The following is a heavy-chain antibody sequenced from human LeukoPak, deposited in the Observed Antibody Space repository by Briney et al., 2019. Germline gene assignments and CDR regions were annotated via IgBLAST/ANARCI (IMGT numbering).Heavy chain of an antibody. D-gene: IGHD3-10*01. Sequence: GASAKVSCKASGYTFTSYAMHWVRQAPGQRLEWMGWINAGNGNTKYSQKFQGRVTITRDTSASTAYMELSSLRSEDTAVYYCARSVLLWFGDPTPTLDYWGQGTLVTVSS. CDR2: INAGNGNT. CDR3: ARSVLLWFGDPTPTLDY. J-gene: IGHJ4*02. V-gene: IGHV1-3*01. CDR1: GYTFTSYA.